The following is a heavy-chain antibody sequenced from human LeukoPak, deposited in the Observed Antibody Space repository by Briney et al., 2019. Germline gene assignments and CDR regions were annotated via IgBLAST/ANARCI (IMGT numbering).Heavy chain of an antibody. CDR1: GFTFSSHG. V-gene: IGHV3-30*02. J-gene: IGHJ4*02. CDR2: IRYDGSNK. D-gene: IGHD1-14*01. CDR3: AKPAGPVNPLPGH. Sequence: GGSLRLSCAASGFTFSSHGMHWVRQAPGKGLEWVAFIRYDGSNKYYADSVKGRFTISRDNSKNTLYLQMNSLRAEDTAVYYCAKPAGPVNPLPGHWGQGTLVTVSS.